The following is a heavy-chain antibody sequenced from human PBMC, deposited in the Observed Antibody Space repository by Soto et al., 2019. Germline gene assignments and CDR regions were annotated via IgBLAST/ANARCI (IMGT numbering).Heavy chain of an antibody. CDR1: GFTFSNFD. V-gene: IGHV3-13*01. CDR2: IGSTGDT. D-gene: IGHD2-21*01. CDR3: ARSIYYGMDV. J-gene: IGHJ6*02. Sequence: AXASLRLSCAASGFTFSNFDMHWVRQGTGKGLEWVSTIGSTGDTYYAGSVRGRCTISRENAKNYFYLQMNSLRAGDTAVYYCARSIYYGMDVWGQGTTVTVSS.